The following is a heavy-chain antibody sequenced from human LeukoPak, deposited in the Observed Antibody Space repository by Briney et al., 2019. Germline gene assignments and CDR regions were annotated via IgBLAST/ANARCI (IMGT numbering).Heavy chain of an antibody. D-gene: IGHD3-3*01. CDR3: ARDVRGWSGFDY. Sequence: PSVTLSLTCSVSGGSISSYYWSWIRQPAGKGLEWIGRIYTTGSTDYNPPLKSRVTMSVDTSKNQFSLNLSSVTAADTAVYYCARDVRGWSGFDYWGQGTLVTVSS. CDR1: GGSISSYY. V-gene: IGHV4-4*07. J-gene: IGHJ4*02. CDR2: IYTTGST.